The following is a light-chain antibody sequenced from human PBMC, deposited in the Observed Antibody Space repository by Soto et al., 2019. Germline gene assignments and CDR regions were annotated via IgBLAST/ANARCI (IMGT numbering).Light chain of an antibody. Sequence: QSVLTQPASVSGSPGQPITISCTGTSSDVGGYNFVSWYQQNPGKAPKLLIYEVSNRPSGVSHRFSGSKSGYTASLTISGLQAEDEADYYCSSYRTGSTFVVFGGGTKLTVL. J-gene: IGLJ2*01. CDR2: EVS. CDR3: SSYRTGSTFVV. V-gene: IGLV2-14*01. CDR1: SSDVGGYNF.